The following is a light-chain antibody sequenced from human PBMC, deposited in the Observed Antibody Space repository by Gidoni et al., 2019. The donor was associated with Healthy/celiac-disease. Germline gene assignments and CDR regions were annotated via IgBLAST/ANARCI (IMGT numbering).Light chain of an antibody. CDR2: AAS. J-gene: IGKJ4*01. CDR3: QQSYSTPPT. Sequence: DIQMTQSPSSLSASVGDRVTITCRASQSISSYLNWYQQKPGKAPKLLIDAASSLQSGVPSRFSGSGSGTDFTLTISSLQPEDFATYYCQQSYSTPPTFXGXTKVEIK. V-gene: IGKV1-39*01. CDR1: QSISSY.